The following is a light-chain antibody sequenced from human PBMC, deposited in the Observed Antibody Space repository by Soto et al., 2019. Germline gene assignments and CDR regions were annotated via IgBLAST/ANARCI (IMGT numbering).Light chain of an antibody. CDR3: CSYAGSLYL. Sequence: QSALTQPRSVSGSPGQSVTISCTGTSSDVGAYNYVSWYQQHPGKAPKVMISDVNRRPSGVPDRFSGSKSGNTASLAISGLQAEDEADYSCCSYAGSLYLFGTGTKLTVL. J-gene: IGLJ1*01. CDR2: DVN. V-gene: IGLV2-11*01. CDR1: SSDVGAYNY.